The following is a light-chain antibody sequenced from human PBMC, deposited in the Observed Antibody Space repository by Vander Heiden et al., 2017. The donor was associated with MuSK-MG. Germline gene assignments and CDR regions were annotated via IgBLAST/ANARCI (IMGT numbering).Light chain of an antibody. CDR1: SSDVGGYNY. CDR3: SSYTSSSTVV. V-gene: IGLV2-14*03. CDR2: DVS. J-gene: IGLJ2*01. Sequence: QSALTQPASVSGSPGQSITISCTGTSSDVGGYNYVSWYQQQPGKAPKLMIYDVSNRPSGVSNRFSGSKSGNTASLTISGLQAEDEAHYYCSSYTSSSTVVFGGGTKLTVL.